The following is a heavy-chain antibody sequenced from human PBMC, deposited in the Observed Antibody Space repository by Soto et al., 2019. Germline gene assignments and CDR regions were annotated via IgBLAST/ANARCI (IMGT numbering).Heavy chain of an antibody. V-gene: IGHV4-39*01. CDR3: ARQNSGSYYEIDY. D-gene: IGHD1-26*01. CDR2: IYYSGST. Sequence: SETLSLTCTVSGGSISRSSYYWGWIRQPPGKGLEWIGSIYYSGSTYYNPSLKSRVTISVDTSKNQFSLKLTSVTAADTAVYYCARQNSGSYYEIDYWGQGTLVTAPQ. CDR1: GGSISRSSYY. J-gene: IGHJ4*02.